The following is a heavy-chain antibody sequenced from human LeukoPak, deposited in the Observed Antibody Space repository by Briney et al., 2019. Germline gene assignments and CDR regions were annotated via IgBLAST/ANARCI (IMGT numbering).Heavy chain of an antibody. J-gene: IGHJ4*02. CDR1: GGSISSYY. Sequence: ASETLSLTCTVSGGSISSYYWSWIRQPPGKGLEWIGYIYYSGSTNYNPSLKSRVTISVDTSKNQFSLKLSSVTAADTAVYYCARDGQHYYDSSGYYRVFDYWGQGTLVTVSS. D-gene: IGHD3-22*01. CDR2: IYYSGST. V-gene: IGHV4-59*01. CDR3: ARDGQHYYDSSGYYRVFDY.